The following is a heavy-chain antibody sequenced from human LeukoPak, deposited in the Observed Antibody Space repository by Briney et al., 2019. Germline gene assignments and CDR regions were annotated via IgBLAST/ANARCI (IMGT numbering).Heavy chain of an antibody. V-gene: IGHV4-4*07. CDR3: AITMVRGVIID. Sequence: KPSETLSLTCTVSGGSISSYYWSWIRQPAGKGLEWIGRIYTSGSTNYNPSLKSRVTISVDKSKNQFSLKLSSVTAADTTVYYCAITMVRGVIIDWGQGTLVTVSS. J-gene: IGHJ4*02. D-gene: IGHD3-10*01. CDR1: GGSISSYY. CDR2: IYTSGST.